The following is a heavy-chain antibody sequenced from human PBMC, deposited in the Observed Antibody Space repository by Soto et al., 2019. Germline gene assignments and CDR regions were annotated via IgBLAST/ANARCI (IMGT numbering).Heavy chain of an antibody. CDR2: ISAYNGNT. D-gene: IGHD6-13*01. J-gene: IGHJ6*02. V-gene: IGHV1-18*01. CDR3: ARVDYVGAAGPRSLSYYYYYGMDV. CDR1: GYTFTSYG. Sequence: QVQLVQSGAEVKKPGASVKVSCKASGYTFTSYGISWVRQAPGQGLEWMGWISAYNGNTNYAQKLQGRVTMTTDTATSTAYMELRSLRSDDTAVYYCARVDYVGAAGPRSLSYYYYYGMDVWGQGTTVTVSS.